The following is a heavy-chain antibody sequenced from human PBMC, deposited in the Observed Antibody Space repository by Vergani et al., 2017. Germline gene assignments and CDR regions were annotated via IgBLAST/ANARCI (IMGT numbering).Heavy chain of an antibody. D-gene: IGHD4-23*01. CDR2: INPNSGGT. CDR1: GYTFTGYY. V-gene: IGHV1-2*02. Sequence: QVQLVQSGAEVKKPGASVKVSCKASGYTFTGYYMHWVRQAPGQGLEWMGWINPNSGGTNYAQKFQGRVTMTRDTSISTAYMELSSLRSDDTAVYYCARDSPLTVAFRWFDPWGQGTLVTVSS. CDR3: ARDSPLTVAFRWFDP. J-gene: IGHJ5*02.